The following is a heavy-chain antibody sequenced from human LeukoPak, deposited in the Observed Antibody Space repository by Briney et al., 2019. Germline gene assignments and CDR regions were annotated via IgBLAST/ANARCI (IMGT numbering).Heavy chain of an antibody. V-gene: IGHV1-2*02. J-gene: IGHJ4*02. Sequence: ASVKVSCKASGYTFTGYYMHWVRQAPGQGLEWMGWINPNSGGTNYAQKFQGRVTMTRDTSISTAYMELSRLRSDDTAVYYCARDFEYSNGPWDYWGQGTLVTVSS. CDR1: GYTFTGYY. CDR3: ARDFEYSNGPWDY. CDR2: INPNSGGT. D-gene: IGHD5-18*01.